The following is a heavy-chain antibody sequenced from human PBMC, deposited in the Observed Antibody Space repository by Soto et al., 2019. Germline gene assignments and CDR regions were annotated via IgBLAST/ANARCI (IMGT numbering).Heavy chain of an antibody. D-gene: IGHD1-1*01. J-gene: IGHJ4*02. CDR1: GFTFSNAW. V-gene: IGHV3-15*07. Sequence: ESGGGLPEPGGSLRLSCAASGFTFSNAWMNWVRQAPGKGLEWVGRIKSKAHGGTTEYATPVKGRFTISRDDSKSTLYLQMNSLKTEDTAIYYCATDGVTVRATNDYWGQGTLVTVSS. CDR2: IKSKAHGGTT. CDR3: ATDGVTVRATNDY.